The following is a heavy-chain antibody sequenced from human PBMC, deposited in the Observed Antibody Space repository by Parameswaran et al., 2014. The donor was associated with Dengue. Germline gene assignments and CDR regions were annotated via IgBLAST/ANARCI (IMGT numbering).Heavy chain of an antibody. CDR3: ASQQYSSSWYYGMDV. CDR2: IYSGGST. V-gene: IGHV3-53*01. D-gene: IGHD6-13*01. J-gene: IGHJ6*02. Sequence: VRQAPGKGLEWVSVIYSGGSTYYADSVKGRFTISRDNSKNTLYLQMNSPRAEDTAVYYCASQQYSSSWYYGMDVWGQGTTVTVSS.